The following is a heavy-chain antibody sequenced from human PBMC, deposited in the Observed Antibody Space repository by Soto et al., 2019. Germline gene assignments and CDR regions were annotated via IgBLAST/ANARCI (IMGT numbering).Heavy chain of an antibody. J-gene: IGHJ4*02. CDR2: INPSGGST. V-gene: IGHV1-46*01. CDR1: GYTFTSYY. Sequence: QVQLVQSGAEVKKPGASVKVSCKASGYTFTSYYMHWVRQAPGQGLEWMGIINPSGGSTSYAQKFQGRVTMTRDTSRSTVYMEMSSLRSEDTAVYYCARGDASSSYGDYAPYFDYWGQGTLVTVSS. D-gene: IGHD4-17*01. CDR3: ARGDASSSYGDYAPYFDY.